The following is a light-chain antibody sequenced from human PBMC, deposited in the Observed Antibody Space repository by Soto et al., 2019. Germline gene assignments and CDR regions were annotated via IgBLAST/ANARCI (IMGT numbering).Light chain of an antibody. Sequence: QLVLTQSPSASASLGASVKLTCTLSSGHSSYAIAWHQQQPEKGPRYLMKLNSDGSHSKGDRIPDRFSGSISGAERYLTISSLQSEDEADYYCQTWGTGIVLFGGGTKLTVL. CDR1: SGHSSYA. CDR3: QTWGTGIVL. V-gene: IGLV4-69*01. J-gene: IGLJ2*01. CDR2: LNSDGSH.